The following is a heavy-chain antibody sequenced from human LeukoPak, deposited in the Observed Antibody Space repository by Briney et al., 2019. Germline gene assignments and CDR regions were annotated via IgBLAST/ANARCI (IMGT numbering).Heavy chain of an antibody. Sequence: GGSLRLSCAASGFTFSSYWMHWFRQAPGKGLVWVSRINTDGSSTIYADSVTGRFTISRDNAKNTLYLQMNSLRAEDTAVYYCAKPLSSYSYGYYSFFPFGYWGQGTLVTVSS. CDR2: INTDGSST. D-gene: IGHD5-18*01. CDR1: GFTFSSYW. V-gene: IGHV3-74*01. CDR3: AKPLSSYSYGYYSFFPFGY. J-gene: IGHJ4*02.